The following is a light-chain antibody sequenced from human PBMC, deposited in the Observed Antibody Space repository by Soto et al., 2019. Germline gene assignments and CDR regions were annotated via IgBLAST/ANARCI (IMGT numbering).Light chain of an antibody. V-gene: IGLV1-47*01. CDR1: SSNIGSNY. J-gene: IGLJ7*01. Sequence: QSVLTQPPSASGTPGQRVTISCSGSSSNIGSNYVYWYQQLPRTAPKLLIYRNNQRPSGVPDRFSGSKSGTSASLAISGLRSEDEADYYCAAWDDSLSGWVFGGCTQLTVL. CDR2: RNN. CDR3: AAWDDSLSGWV.